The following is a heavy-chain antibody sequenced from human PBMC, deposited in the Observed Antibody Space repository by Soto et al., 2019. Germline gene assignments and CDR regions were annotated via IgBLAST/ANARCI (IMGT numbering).Heavy chain of an antibody. V-gene: IGHV1-46*01. J-gene: IGHJ4*02. CDR3: ARDFSGPMDY. CDR2: IYPSGGST. Sequence: GGPGKGFCKASGLHFSKYYMHGVGQAPGQGLGGMGIIYPSGGSTRNAQKSPGRVTMTRDTSTSTVYMELSSLRSEDTAVYYCARDFSGPMDYWGRGTLVTVSS. D-gene: IGHD3-10*01. CDR1: GLHFSKYY.